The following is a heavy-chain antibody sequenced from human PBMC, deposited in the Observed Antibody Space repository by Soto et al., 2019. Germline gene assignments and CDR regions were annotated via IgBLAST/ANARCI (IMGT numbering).Heavy chain of an antibody. CDR1: GFTFDDYA. J-gene: IGHJ4*02. CDR3: AADYNSGSYRFDF. Sequence: EVQLVESGGGLVQPGRSLRLSCAASGFTFDDYAMHWVRQAPGKGLEWVSGISWNSGSIGYADSVKGRFTISRDNAKNSLYLQMNSLRAEDTALYYCAADYNSGSYRFDFWGQGTLVTVSS. D-gene: IGHD3-10*01. V-gene: IGHV3-9*01. CDR2: ISWNSGSI.